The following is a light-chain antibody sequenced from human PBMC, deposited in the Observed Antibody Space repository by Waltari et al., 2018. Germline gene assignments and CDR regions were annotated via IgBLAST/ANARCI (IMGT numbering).Light chain of an antibody. J-gene: IGLJ2*01. CDR2: DVS. CDR1: SSDVGAYNS. V-gene: IGLV2-14*03. CDR3: SSYTNSNTLV. Sequence: QSALTQPASVSGSPGQSITISCTGTSSDVGAYNSISWYQQHPGKVPKLMIYDVSNRPSGVSDRFSGSKSGNSASLTISGLQAEDEADYYCSSYTNSNTLVFGGGTNLTVL.